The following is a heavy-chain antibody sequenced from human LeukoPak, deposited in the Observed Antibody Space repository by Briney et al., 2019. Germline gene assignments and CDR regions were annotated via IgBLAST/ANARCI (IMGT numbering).Heavy chain of an antibody. J-gene: IGHJ4*02. CDR1: GFTFSNFG. V-gene: IGHV3-66*01. Sequence: PGGSLRLSCAASGFTFSNFGMSWVRQAPEKGLEWVSVIYSGGSTYYADSVKGRFTISRDNSKNTLYLQMNSLRAEDTAVYYCATIDYWGQGTLVTVSS. CDR3: ATIDY. CDR2: IYSGGST.